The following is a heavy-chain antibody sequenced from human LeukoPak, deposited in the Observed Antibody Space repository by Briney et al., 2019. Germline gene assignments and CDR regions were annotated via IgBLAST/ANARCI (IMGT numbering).Heavy chain of an antibody. CDR2: IYYSGST. CDR1: GGSISSHY. D-gene: IGHD3-3*01. J-gene: IGHJ4*02. CDR3: ARTYYDFWSGYYPFDY. V-gene: IGHV4-59*11. Sequence: SETLSLTCTVSGGSISSHYWSWIRQPPGKGLEWIGYIYYSGSTNYNPSLKSRVTISVDTSKNQFSLKLSSVTAADTAVYYCARTYYDFWSGYYPFDYWGQRTLVTVSS.